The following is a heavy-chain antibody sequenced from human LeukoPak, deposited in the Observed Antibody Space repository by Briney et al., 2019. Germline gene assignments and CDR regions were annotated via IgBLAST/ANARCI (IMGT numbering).Heavy chain of an antibody. CDR2: IYYSGST. CDR3: ARDSGYDPGFDY. V-gene: IGHV4-59*01. J-gene: IGHJ4*02. CDR1: GGSISNYY. D-gene: IGHD5-12*01. Sequence: SETLSLTCTVSGGSISNYYWSWIRQPPGKGLEWIGYIYYSGSTNYNPSLKSRVTISVDTSKNQFSLKLSSVTAADTAVYYCARDSGYDPGFDYWGQGTLVTVSS.